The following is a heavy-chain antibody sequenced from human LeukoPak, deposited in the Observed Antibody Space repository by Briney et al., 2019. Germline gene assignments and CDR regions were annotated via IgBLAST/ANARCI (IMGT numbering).Heavy chain of an antibody. CDR3: ARSSIAMVRGVIKSTTSWYHYYNMDV. V-gene: IGHV3-30*02. Sequence: GGSLRLSCAASGFTFSSYGMHWVRQAPGKGLEWVAFIRYDGSNRYYADSVKGRFTISRDNSKNTLYLQMNSLRAEDTAVYYCARSSIAMVRGVIKSTTSWYHYYNMDVWGKGTTVTVSS. CDR2: IRYDGSNR. CDR1: GFTFSSYG. D-gene: IGHD3-10*01. J-gene: IGHJ6*03.